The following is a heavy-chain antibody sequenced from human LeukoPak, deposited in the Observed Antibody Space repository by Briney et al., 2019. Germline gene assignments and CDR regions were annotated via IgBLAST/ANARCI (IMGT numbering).Heavy chain of an antibody. J-gene: IGHJ3*02. CDR3: TREVNAFDI. CDR1: GFSFNNYA. V-gene: IGHV3-30*04. CDR2: ISYEGRDK. Sequence: PAGSLRLSCAASGFSFNNYAMHWVRQAPGKGLEWVAFISYEGRDKCYADSVKGRFTISRDNSENTLYLQMNSLRPEDTAVYFCTREVNAFDIWGQGTMVTVSS.